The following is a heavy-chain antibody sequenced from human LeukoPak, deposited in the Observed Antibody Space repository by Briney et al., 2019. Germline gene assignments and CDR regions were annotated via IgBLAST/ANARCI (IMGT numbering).Heavy chain of an antibody. CDR2: IKQDGSEK. Sequence: PGGSLRLSCAASGFTFSSYWMSWVRQAPGKGLEWVANIKQDGSEKYYVDSVKGRFTISRDNAKNSLYLQVNSLRAEDTAVYYCARDDYYDSSDVYGMDVWGQGTTVTVSS. CDR1: GFTFSSYW. D-gene: IGHD3-22*01. CDR3: ARDDYYDSSDVYGMDV. J-gene: IGHJ6*02. V-gene: IGHV3-7*03.